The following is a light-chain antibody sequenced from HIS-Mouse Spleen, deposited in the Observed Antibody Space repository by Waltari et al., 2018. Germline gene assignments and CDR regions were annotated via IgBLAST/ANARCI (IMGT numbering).Light chain of an antibody. V-gene: IGLV2-14*03. CDR1: SSDVGVYNY. J-gene: IGLJ1*01. CDR2: DVS. Sequence: QSALTQPASVSGSPGQSITISCTGTSSDVGVYNYAAWYQQHPGKAPKLMIYDVSNRPSGVSNRFSGSKSGNTASLTISGLQAEDEADYYCSSYTSSSTYVFGTGTKVTVL. CDR3: SSYTSSSTYV.